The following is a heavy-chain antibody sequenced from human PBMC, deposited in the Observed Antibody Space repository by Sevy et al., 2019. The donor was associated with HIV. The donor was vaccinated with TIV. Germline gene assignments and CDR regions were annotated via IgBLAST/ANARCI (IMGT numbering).Heavy chain of an antibody. CDR1: GGSISSYY. CDR2: IYYSGST. V-gene: IGHV4-59*01. D-gene: IGHD6-19*01. J-gene: IGHJ5*02. CDR3: ARRMAVAGKGWWFDP. Sequence: LRLSCTVSGGSISSYYWSWIRQPPGKGLEWIGYIYYSGSTNYNPSLKSRVTISVDTSKNQFSLKLSSVTAADTAVYYCARRMAVAGKGWWFDPWGQGTLVTVSS.